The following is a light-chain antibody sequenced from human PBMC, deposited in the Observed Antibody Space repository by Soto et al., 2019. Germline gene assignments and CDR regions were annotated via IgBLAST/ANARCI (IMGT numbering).Light chain of an antibody. Sequence: ELVSTQSPAALSLPPLERATLSCRARQSVRIYLGWYQHKPGQAPRLLIYDASNRATGIPDRFSGSGSGTDFTLTISSLEPEDFAVYYCQQRSNLPITFGQGTRVEIK. V-gene: IGKV3-11*01. CDR3: QQRSNLPIT. CDR1: QSVRIY. J-gene: IGKJ5*01. CDR2: DAS.